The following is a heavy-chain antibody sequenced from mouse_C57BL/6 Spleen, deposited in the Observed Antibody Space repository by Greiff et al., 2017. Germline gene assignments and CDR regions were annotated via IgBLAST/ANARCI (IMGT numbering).Heavy chain of an antibody. D-gene: IGHD1-1*02. V-gene: IGHV1-81*01. J-gene: IGHJ4*01. CDR3: ARRDYGYAMDY. Sequence: QVQLKQSGAELARPGASVKLSCKASGYTFTSYGISWVKQRTGQGLEWIGEIYPRSGNTYYNEKFKGKATLTADKSSSTAYMELRSLTSEDSAVYFCARRDYGYAMDYWGQGTSVTVSS. CDR1: GYTFTSYG. CDR2: IYPRSGNT.